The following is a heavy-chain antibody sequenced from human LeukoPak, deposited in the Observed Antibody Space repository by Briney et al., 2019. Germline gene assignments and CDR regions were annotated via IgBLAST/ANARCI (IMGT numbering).Heavy chain of an antibody. J-gene: IGHJ5*02. CDR2: IDWDDDK. V-gene: IGHV2-70*11. Sequence: SGPTLVNPTQTLTLTCTFSGFSLSTSGMCVSWIRQPPGKALEWLARIDWDDDKYYSTSLKTRLTISKDTSKSQVVLTMTNMDPVDTATYYCARIRLGYYYGSSGFDPWGQGTLVTVSS. D-gene: IGHD3-22*01. CDR1: GFSLSTSGMC. CDR3: ARIRLGYYYGSSGFDP.